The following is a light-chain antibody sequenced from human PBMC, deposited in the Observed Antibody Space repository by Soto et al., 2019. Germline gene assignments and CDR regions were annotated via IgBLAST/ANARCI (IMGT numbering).Light chain of an antibody. Sequence: DIQMTQSPSSLSASVGDRFTITCRASQSISSYLNWYQQKPGKAPKLLIYAASSLQSGVPARFSGSGSGTDFTLTISSLQPEDFVTYYCQQSYSTPITFGQGTRLGIK. CDR3: QQSYSTPIT. V-gene: IGKV1-39*01. J-gene: IGKJ5*01. CDR2: AAS. CDR1: QSISSY.